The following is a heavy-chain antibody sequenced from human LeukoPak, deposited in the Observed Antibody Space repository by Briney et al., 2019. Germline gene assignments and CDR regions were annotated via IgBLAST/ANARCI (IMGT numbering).Heavy chain of an antibody. CDR3: ARWLVRGSRSSYFDY. CDR2: MNPNSGAT. Sequence: ASVKVPCKASGYTFTNYDFNWVRQATGQGLEWMGWMNPNSGATGYAQKFQGRVTMTRDTSINTAYMELSSLRSEDTAVYYCARWLVRGSRSSYFDYWGQGTLVTVSS. J-gene: IGHJ4*02. D-gene: IGHD6-6*01. CDR1: GYTFTNYD. V-gene: IGHV1-8*01.